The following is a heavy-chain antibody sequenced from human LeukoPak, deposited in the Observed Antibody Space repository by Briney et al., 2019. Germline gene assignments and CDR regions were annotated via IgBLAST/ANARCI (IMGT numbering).Heavy chain of an antibody. V-gene: IGHV3-30*02. Sequence: GGSLRLSCAASGFTFSLYGIHWVRQAPGKGLEWVAFIQNDGSNKYYADSVKGRFTISRDNSKNTLYLQMNSLRPDDTAMYYCAKDRIVLVIATFDYWGQGTLVTVSS. J-gene: IGHJ4*02. CDR1: GFTFSLYG. CDR3: AKDRIVLVIATFDY. CDR2: IQNDGSNK. D-gene: IGHD2-21*01.